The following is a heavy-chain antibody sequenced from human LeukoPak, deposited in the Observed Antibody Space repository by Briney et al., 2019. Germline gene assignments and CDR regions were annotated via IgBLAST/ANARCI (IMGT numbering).Heavy chain of an antibody. Sequence: GSLRLSCAASGFTFSSYAMSWVRQAPGKGLEWVSAISGSGGSTYYADSVKGRFTISRDNSKNTLYLQMNSLRAEDTAVYYCAKGLTGYSSSWYFQHWGQGTLVTVSS. CDR1: GFTFSSYA. V-gene: IGHV3-23*01. D-gene: IGHD6-13*01. CDR3: AKGLTGYSSSWYFQH. J-gene: IGHJ1*01. CDR2: ISGSGGST.